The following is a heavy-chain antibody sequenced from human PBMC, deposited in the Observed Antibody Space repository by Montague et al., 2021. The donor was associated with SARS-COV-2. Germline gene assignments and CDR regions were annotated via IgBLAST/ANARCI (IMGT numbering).Heavy chain of an antibody. Sequence: SLRLSCAASGFTFDDYAMHWVRQAPGKGLEWVSGISWNSDSIDYADSVKGRFTISRDNAKNSLYLQMNSLRAEDTAFYCCARGETGYRTSWPDYWGQGTLVTVSS. J-gene: IGHJ4*02. CDR1: GFTFDDYA. D-gene: IGHD6-13*01. V-gene: IGHV3-9*01. CDR2: ISWNSDSI. CDR3: ARGETGYRTSWPDY.